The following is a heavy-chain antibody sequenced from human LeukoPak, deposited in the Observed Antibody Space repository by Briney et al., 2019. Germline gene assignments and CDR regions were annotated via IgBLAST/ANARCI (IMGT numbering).Heavy chain of an antibody. CDR3: ARDRFFRSSGYSPLDY. J-gene: IGHJ4*02. CDR2: IRGSGGST. Sequence: GGSLRLSCAASGFTFSSYAMIWVRQAPGKGLEWVSAIRGSGGSTYYADSVKDRFTISRDNSKNTLYLQMNSLRAEDTAVYYCARDRFFRSSGYSPLDYWGQGTLVTVSS. CDR1: GFTFSSYA. V-gene: IGHV3-23*01. D-gene: IGHD3-22*01.